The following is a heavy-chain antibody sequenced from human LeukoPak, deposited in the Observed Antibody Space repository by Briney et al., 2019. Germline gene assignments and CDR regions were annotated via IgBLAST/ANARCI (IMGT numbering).Heavy chain of an antibody. J-gene: IGHJ4*02. CDR2: ISGSGSST. V-gene: IGHV3-23*01. CDR3: AKLEGLEWWDFDY. D-gene: IGHD1-1*01. CDR1: GFTFSSYA. Sequence: PGGSLRLSCAASGFTFSSYAMIWVRQAPGKGLEWVSAISGSGSSTNYADSVKGRFTISRDNSKNTLYLQMNSLRAEDTAVYYCAKLEGLEWWDFDYWGQGTLVTVSS.